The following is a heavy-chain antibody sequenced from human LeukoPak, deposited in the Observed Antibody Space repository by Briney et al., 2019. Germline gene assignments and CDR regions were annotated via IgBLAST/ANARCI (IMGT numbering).Heavy chain of an antibody. Sequence: ASVKVSCKASGGTFSSYGISWVRQAPGQGLEWMGWISAYNGNTNYAQKLQGRVTMTTDTSTSTAYMELRSLRSDDTAVYYCARALNYYDSSGYYHTDYYYMDVWGKGTTVTVSS. D-gene: IGHD3-22*01. CDR2: ISAYNGNT. V-gene: IGHV1-18*01. CDR3: ARALNYYDSSGYYHTDYYYMDV. CDR1: GGTFSSYG. J-gene: IGHJ6*03.